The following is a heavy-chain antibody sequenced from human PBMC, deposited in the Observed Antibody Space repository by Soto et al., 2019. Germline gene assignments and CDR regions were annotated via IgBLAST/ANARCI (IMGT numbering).Heavy chain of an antibody. J-gene: IGHJ4*02. Sequence: SGPTLVNPTQTLTLTCTFSGFSLSTSGVGVGWIRQPPGKALECLALIYWDDDKRYSPSLKSRLTITKGTSKNQVVLTMTNMDPVDTATYYCAHRVANSGYNSCYFDYWGQGALVPVSS. CDR3: AHRVANSGYNSCYFDY. CDR2: IYWDDDK. D-gene: IGHD5-12*01. V-gene: IGHV2-5*02. CDR1: GFSLSTSGVG.